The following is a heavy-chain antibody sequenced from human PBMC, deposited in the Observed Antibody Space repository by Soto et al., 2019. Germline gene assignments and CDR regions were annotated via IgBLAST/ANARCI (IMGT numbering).Heavy chain of an antibody. Sequence: PSETLSLTCTVSGGSISNYYWNWIRQSPGKGLEWIGYIYSSGSTHYNPSLQNRVTISIDTSKNQVSLKANSVTAADTAVYYCARDHPHSYGVYYFDYWGQGTPVTVS. J-gene: IGHJ4*02. CDR1: GGSISNYY. D-gene: IGHD5-18*01. V-gene: IGHV4-59*01. CDR3: ARDHPHSYGVYYFDY. CDR2: IYSSGST.